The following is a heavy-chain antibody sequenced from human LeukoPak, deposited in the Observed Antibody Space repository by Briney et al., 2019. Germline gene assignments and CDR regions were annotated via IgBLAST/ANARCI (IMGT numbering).Heavy chain of an antibody. CDR3: ARVSGGYSYGPQFDY. Sequence: SETLSLTCTVSGGSISSYYWSWIRQPPGKGLEWIGYIYYSGSTNYNPSLKSRVTISVGTSKNQFSLKLSSVTAADTAVYYCARVSGGYSYGPQFDYWGQGTLVTVSS. V-gene: IGHV4-59*01. CDR2: IYYSGST. D-gene: IGHD5-18*01. CDR1: GGSISSYY. J-gene: IGHJ4*02.